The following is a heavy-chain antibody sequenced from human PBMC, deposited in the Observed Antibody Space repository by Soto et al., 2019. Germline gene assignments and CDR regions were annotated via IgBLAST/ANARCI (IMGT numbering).Heavy chain of an antibody. V-gene: IGHV3-30*18. D-gene: IGHD5-12*01. CDR3: AKDLRGLHLHYYYYGMDV. J-gene: IGHJ6*02. Sequence: GGSLRLSCAASGFTFSSYGMHWVRQAPGKGLEWVAVISYDGSNKYYADSVKGRFTISRDNSKNTLYLQMNSLRAEDTAVYYCAKDLRGLHLHYYYYGMDVWGQGTTVTVSS. CDR1: GFTFSSYG. CDR2: ISYDGSNK.